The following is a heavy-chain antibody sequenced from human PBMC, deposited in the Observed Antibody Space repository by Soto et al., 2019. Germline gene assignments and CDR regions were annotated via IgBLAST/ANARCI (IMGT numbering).Heavy chain of an antibody. V-gene: IGHV5-51*01. D-gene: IGHD2-8*02. CDR2: IYPGDSDT. Sequence: PGESLKISCMGSGYTFTSHWIGWVRQMPGKGLEWMGIIYPGDSDTRYSPSFRGQVTISADKSIRTAYLQWNSLQASGTAMYYCVRVGLVASNSLTNAWFYPWGPGTLVTVSS. CDR3: VRVGLVASNSLTNAWFYP. CDR1: GYTFTSHW. J-gene: IGHJ5*02.